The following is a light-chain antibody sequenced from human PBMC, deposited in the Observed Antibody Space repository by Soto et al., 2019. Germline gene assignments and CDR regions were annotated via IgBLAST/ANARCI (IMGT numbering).Light chain of an antibody. CDR2: DAS. J-gene: IGKJ4*01. CDR3: QQYDNYKPLT. CDR1: QSISSW. V-gene: IGKV1-5*01. Sequence: DIQMTQSPSTLSASVGDRVTITCRASQSISSWLAWYQQKPGKAPKLLIFDASSLESGTPSRFSGSRSGTQFTLSINGLQPDDFATDYCQQYDNYKPLTFGGGTKVDIK.